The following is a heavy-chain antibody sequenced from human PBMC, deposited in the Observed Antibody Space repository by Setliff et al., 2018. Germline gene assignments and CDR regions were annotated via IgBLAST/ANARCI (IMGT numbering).Heavy chain of an antibody. V-gene: IGHV1-18*01. CDR1: GYTFTSYG. D-gene: IGHD3-16*01. J-gene: IGHJ6*02. Sequence: ASVKVSCKASGYTFTSYGFSWVRQAPGQGLEWMGWISGYNGNTNYARKVQGRVTMTTDTSTGTIYMELRSLRADDTAVYYCSRFGLYYEAVYGGGDYYYYGMDVWGQGTTVTVSS. CDR3: SRFGLYYEAVYGGGDYYYYGMDV. CDR2: ISGYNGNT.